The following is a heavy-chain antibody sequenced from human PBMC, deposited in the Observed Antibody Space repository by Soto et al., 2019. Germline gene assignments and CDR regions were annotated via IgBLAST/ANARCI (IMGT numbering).Heavy chain of an antibody. V-gene: IGHV1-69*12. CDR3: AREKDRQQLGGNYYYILDV. CDR1: GGTFSTSA. J-gene: IGHJ6*02. Sequence: QVQLEQSGAEVKKPGSSVKVSCKASGGTFSTSAISWVRQAPGQGLEWMGGIMPIFRKTDYAQKFQGRVTVTADESTRAAYMELSGLRSDDTAVYYCAREKDRQQLGGNYYYILDVWGQGTTVIVSS. CDR2: IMPIFRKT. D-gene: IGHD3-3*02.